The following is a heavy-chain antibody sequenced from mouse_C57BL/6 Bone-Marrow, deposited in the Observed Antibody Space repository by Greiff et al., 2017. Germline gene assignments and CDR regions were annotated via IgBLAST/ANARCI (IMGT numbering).Heavy chain of an antibody. CDR3: ARHLYYFDY. CDR1: GYTFTSYW. J-gene: IGHJ2*01. V-gene: IGHV1-55*01. CDR2: IYPGSGST. Sequence: VQLQQSGAELVKPGASVKMSCKASGYTFTSYWITWVKQRPGQGLEWIGDIYPGSGSTNYNEKFKSKATLTADKSSSTAYMQLNSLTSEDSAVYFCARHLYYFDYWGQGTTLTVSS.